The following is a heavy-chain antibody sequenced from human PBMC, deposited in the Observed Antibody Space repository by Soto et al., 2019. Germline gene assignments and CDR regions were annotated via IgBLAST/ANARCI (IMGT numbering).Heavy chain of an antibody. CDR2: IYHSGST. CDR3: ARTTYHWNDSSFDP. Sequence: SETLSLTCAVSGGSISSGGYSWSWIRQPPGKGLEWIGYIYHSGSTYYNPSLKSRVTISVDRSKNQFSLKLSSVTAADTAVYYCARTTYHWNDSSFDPWGQGTMVTVSS. V-gene: IGHV4-30-2*01. J-gene: IGHJ5*02. CDR1: GGSISSGGYS. D-gene: IGHD1-1*01.